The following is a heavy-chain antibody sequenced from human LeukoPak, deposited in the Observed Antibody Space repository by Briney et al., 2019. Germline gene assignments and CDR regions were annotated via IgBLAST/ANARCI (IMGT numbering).Heavy chain of an antibody. J-gene: IGHJ6*03. V-gene: IGHV1-2*02. CDR2: INPNSGGT. D-gene: IGHD5-12*01. CDR3: ARGGYSGYDYYYYYYMDV. CDR1: GYTFTGYY. Sequence: ASMKVSCKASGYTFTGYYMHWVRQAPGQGLEWMGWINPNSGGTNCAQKFQGRVTMTRDTSISTAYMELSRLRSDDTAVYYCARGGYSGYDYYYYYYMDVWAKGPRSPSP.